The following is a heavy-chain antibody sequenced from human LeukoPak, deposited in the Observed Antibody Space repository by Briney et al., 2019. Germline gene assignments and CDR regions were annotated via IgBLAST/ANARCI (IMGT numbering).Heavy chain of an antibody. V-gene: IGHV4-34*01. Sequence: SETLSLTWAVYGGSFSGYYWSWIRQPPGKGLEWIGEINHSGSTNYNPSLKSRVTISVDTSKNQFSLKLSSVTAADTAVYYCARGVAAAGTGFDYDPWGQGTLVTVSS. J-gene: IGHJ5*02. CDR2: INHSGST. CDR3: ARGVAAAGTGFDYDP. CDR1: GGSFSGYY. D-gene: IGHD6-13*01.